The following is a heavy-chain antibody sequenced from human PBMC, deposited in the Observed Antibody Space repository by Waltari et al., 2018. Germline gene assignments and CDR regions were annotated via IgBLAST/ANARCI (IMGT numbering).Heavy chain of an antibody. CDR2: IWNDGRKE. CDR1: GFTFSDYG. D-gene: IGHD6-19*01. Sequence: QVQLVESGGGVVQPGRSLRLSCAASGFTFSDYGMHWVRQAPGKGLGWVALIWNDGRKEFYADSVKGRFTISRDNSRNTMYMQMNSLRAEDTAVYYCTRDVSSIYFDYWGQGTLVTVSS. V-gene: IGHV3-33*01. J-gene: IGHJ4*02. CDR3: TRDVSSIYFDY.